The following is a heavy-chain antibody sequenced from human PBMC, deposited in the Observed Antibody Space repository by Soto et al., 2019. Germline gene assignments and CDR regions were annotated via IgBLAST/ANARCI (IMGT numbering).Heavy chain of an antibody. CDR1: GGSISSYY. CDR3: ARGGPHLLRYFDWSPFDY. J-gene: IGHJ4*02. D-gene: IGHD3-9*01. V-gene: IGHV4-59*12. Sequence: SETLSLTCTVSGGSISSYYWSWIRQPPGKGLEWIGYIYYSGSTIYNPSLKSRVTISVDTSKNQFSLKLSSVTAADTAVYYCARGGPHLLRYFDWSPFDYWGQGTLVTVSS. CDR2: IYYSGST.